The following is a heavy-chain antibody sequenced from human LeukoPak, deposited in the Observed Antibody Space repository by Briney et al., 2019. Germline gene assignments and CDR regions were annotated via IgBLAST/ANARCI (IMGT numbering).Heavy chain of an antibody. V-gene: IGHV4-61*02. CDR1: GGSISSGSYY. D-gene: IGHD6-13*01. CDR2: INTSGNT. J-gene: IGHJ3*02. Sequence: PLETLSLTCTVSGGSISSGSYYWSWIRQPAGTGLEWIGRINTSGNTNYNPSLKSRVTISVDTYKNQFSLKLNSVTAADTAVYYCARFSGQLGDGFDIWGQGTMVTVSS. CDR3: ARFSGQLGDGFDI.